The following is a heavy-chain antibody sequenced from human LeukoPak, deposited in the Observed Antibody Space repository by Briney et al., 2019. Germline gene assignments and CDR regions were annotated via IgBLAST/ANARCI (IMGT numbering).Heavy chain of an antibody. D-gene: IGHD3-16*02. CDR2: ISAYNGNT. V-gene: IGHV1-18*01. CDR3: ARRVYDYVWGSYRADDY. Sequence: ASVKVSCKASGYTFTSYGISWVRQAPGQGLEWMGWISAYNGNTNYAQKLQGRVTMTTDTSTGTAYMELRSLRSDDTAVYYCARRVYDYVWGSYRADDYWGQGTLVTVSS. J-gene: IGHJ4*02. CDR1: GYTFTSYG.